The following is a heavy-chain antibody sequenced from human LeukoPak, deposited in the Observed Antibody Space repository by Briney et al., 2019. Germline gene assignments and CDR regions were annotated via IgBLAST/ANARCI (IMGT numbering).Heavy chain of an antibody. J-gene: IGHJ4*02. CDR2: IHPDDSDT. CDR3: ARRYCSGRNCYYFDY. V-gene: IGHV5-51*01. Sequence: GEALQIFCRGSGYTFPSYWIGWVRQMTGKDREWMGIIHPDDSDTRYSPSFQDQVTISADKSISTAYLQCSSLKASDTAMDYCARRYCSGRNCYYFDYWGQGTLVTVSS. CDR1: GYTFPSYW. D-gene: IGHD2-15*01.